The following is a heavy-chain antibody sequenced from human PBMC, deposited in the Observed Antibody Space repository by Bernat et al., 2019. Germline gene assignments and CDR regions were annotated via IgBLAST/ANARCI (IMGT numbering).Heavy chain of an antibody. Sequence: QVQLVESGGGVVQPGGSLRLSCAASGFTFSSYGMHWVRQAPGKGLEWVAFIRYDGSNKYYADSVKGRFTITGDNSKNTLYMQMNSQRAEDTAVYYCAKAPSYDSSGFFDYWGQGTLVTVSS. CDR3: AKAPSYDSSGFFDY. J-gene: IGHJ4*02. V-gene: IGHV3-30*02. CDR1: GFTFSSYG. D-gene: IGHD3-22*01. CDR2: IRYDGSNK.